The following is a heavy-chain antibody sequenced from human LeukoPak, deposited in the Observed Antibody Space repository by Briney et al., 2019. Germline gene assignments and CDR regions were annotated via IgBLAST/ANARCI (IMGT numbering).Heavy chain of an antibody. Sequence: GASVKVSCKAPGYTFTSYGISWVRQAPGQGLEWMGWISAYNGNTNYAQKLQGRVTMTTDTSTSTAYMELRSLRSDDTAVYYCARDYQSVVGATTAGYWGQGTLVTVSS. D-gene: IGHD1-26*01. J-gene: IGHJ4*02. CDR3: ARDYQSVVGATTAGY. V-gene: IGHV1-18*01. CDR1: GYTFTSYG. CDR2: ISAYNGNT.